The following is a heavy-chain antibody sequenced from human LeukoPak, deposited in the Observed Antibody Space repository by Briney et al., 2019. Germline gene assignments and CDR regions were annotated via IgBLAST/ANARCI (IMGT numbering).Heavy chain of an antibody. CDR1: GFTFSSYG. V-gene: IGHV3-30*02. D-gene: IGHD5-18*01. CDR2: IRYDGSNK. CDR3: AKGRGYSYTIFNY. J-gene: IGHJ4*02. Sequence: PGGSLRLSCAASGFTFSSYGMHWVRQAPGKGLGWVAFIRYDGSNKYYADSVKGRFTISRDNSKNTLYLQMNSLRAEDTAVYYCAKGRGYSYTIFNYRGQGTLVTVSS.